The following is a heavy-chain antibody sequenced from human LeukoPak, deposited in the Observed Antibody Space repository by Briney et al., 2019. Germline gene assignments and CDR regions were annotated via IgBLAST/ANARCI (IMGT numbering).Heavy chain of an antibody. J-gene: IGHJ4*02. V-gene: IGHV1-8*03. CDR3: ATYSGYAQ. CDR2: MNPNSGNT. D-gene: IGHD5-12*01. Sequence: ASVKVSCKASGYTFSSYDVNWVRQATGQGLEWMGWMNPNSGNTGYAQKFQGRVTISRNTSITTAYMELSGLTSEDTAVYYCATYSGYAQWGQGTLVTVSS. CDR1: GYTFSSYD.